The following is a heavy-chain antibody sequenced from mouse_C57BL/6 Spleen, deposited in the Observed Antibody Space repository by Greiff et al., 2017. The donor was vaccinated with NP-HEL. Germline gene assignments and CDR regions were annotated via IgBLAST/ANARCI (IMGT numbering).Heavy chain of an antibody. Sequence: QVQLQQSGAELVRPGASVTLSCKASGYTFTDYEMHWVKQTPVHGLEWIGAIDPETGGTAYNQKFKGKAILTADKSSSTAYMELRSLTSEDSAVYYCTRKFYYYGSSLWYFDVWGTGTTVTVSS. V-gene: IGHV1-15*01. CDR1: GYTFTDYE. J-gene: IGHJ1*03. D-gene: IGHD1-1*01. CDR3: TRKFYYYGSSLWYFDV. CDR2: IDPETGGT.